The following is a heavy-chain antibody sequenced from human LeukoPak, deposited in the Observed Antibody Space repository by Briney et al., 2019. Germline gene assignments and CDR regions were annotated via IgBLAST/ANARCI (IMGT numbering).Heavy chain of an antibody. CDR1: GGSISSYY. CDR2: IYYSGST. V-gene: IGHV4-59*01. D-gene: IGHD5-18*01. CDR3: ARAGTKDTAMVKDY. J-gene: IGHJ4*02. Sequence: SETLSLTCTVSGGSISSYYWSWIRQPPWKGLEWIGYIYYSGSTNYNPSLKSRVTISVDTSKNQFSLKLSSVTAADTAVYYCARAGTKDTAMVKDYWGQGTLVTVSS.